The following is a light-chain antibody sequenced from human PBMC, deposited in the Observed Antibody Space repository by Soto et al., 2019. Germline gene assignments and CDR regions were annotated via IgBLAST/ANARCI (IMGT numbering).Light chain of an antibody. CDR2: DIK. V-gene: IGLV2-11*01. Sequence: QSALTQPRSVSGSPGQSVTISCTGSDSDIGNYNHVSWYQQLPGKAPKLILFDIKRRPSGVPDRYSGSKFGNTASLTISGLQAEDESDFYCCSYAASYTWLFGGGTKLTVL. CDR3: CSYAASYTWL. CDR1: DSDIGNYNH. J-gene: IGLJ2*01.